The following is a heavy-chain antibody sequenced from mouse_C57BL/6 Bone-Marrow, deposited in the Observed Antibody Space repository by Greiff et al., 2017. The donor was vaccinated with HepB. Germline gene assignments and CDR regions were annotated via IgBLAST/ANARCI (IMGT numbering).Heavy chain of an antibody. J-gene: IGHJ2*01. D-gene: IGHD2-4*01. Sequence: EVMLVESGGGLVQPGGSLSLSCAASGFTFTDYYMSWVRQPPGKALEWLGFIRNKANGYTTEYSASVKGRFTISRDNSQSILYLQMNALRAEDSATYYCARSMITTFYFYYWGQGTTLTVSS. CDR2: IRNKANGYTT. V-gene: IGHV7-3*01. CDR1: GFTFTDYY. CDR3: ARSMITTFYFYY.